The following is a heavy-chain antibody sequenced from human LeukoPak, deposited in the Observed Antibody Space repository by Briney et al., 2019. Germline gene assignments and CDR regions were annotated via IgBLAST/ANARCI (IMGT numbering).Heavy chain of an antibody. Sequence: SETLSLTCAVYVGSFSGYYWSWIRQPPGKGLEWIGEINHSGSTNYNASLKSRVTISVDTSKNQFSLKLSSVTAADTAVYYCAREEDCSGGICYLGNAFDIWGQGTMVTVSS. J-gene: IGHJ3*02. D-gene: IGHD2-15*01. CDR1: VGSFSGYY. CDR3: AREEDCSGGICYLGNAFDI. V-gene: IGHV4-34*01. CDR2: INHSGST.